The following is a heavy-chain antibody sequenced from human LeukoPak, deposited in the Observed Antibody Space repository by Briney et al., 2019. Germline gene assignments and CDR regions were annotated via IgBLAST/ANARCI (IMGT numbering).Heavy chain of an antibody. CDR3: AGGGTVTTNWFDP. J-gene: IGHJ5*02. Sequence: SETLSLTCTVSGGSISSYFWSWIRQPPGKGLEWIGYIYYSGSTNYNPSLKSRVTMSVDTSKNQFSLKLSSVTAADTAVYYCAGGGTVTTNWFDPWGQGTLVTVSS. V-gene: IGHV4-59*12. CDR2: IYYSGST. D-gene: IGHD4-11*01. CDR1: GGSISSYF.